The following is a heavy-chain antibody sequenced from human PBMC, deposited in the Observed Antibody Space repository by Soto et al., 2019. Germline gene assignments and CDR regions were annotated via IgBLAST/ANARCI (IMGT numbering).Heavy chain of an antibody. D-gene: IGHD2-8*01. Sequence: ASVKVSCKASGFTFTSYAISWVRQAPGQGLEWMGIINPSGGSTSYAQKFQGRVTMTRDTSTTTVYMELSSLRSEDTAVYYCASESRMDSWGKGTLVTVSS. CDR3: ASESRMDS. CDR1: GFTFTSYA. V-gene: IGHV1-46*01. J-gene: IGHJ4*02. CDR2: INPSGGST.